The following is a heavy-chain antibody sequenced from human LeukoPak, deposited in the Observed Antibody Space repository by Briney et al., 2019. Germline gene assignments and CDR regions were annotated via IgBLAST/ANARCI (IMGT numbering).Heavy chain of an antibody. V-gene: IGHV3-30*02. CDR2: IRFDGSTK. Sequence: PGGSLRLSCATSGFTFSNYGMHWVRQAPGKGLEWVAFIRFDGSTKYYADSVKGRFTISRDNAKNSLYLQMNSLRAEDTAMYYCAREGGGKSGPFDIWGQGTVVTVSS. CDR1: GFTFSNYG. D-gene: IGHD4-23*01. J-gene: IGHJ3*02. CDR3: AREGGGKSGPFDI.